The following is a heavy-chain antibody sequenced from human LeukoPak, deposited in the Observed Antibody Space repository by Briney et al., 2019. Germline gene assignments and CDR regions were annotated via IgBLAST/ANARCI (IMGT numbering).Heavy chain of an antibody. V-gene: IGHV3-23*01. Sequence: GGSLRLSCEASGLSFTNYAMMWVRQAPGKGLQWISTLTGYGGAYYADSGEGRFIISRDNSKRTLFLQMNSLRAEDTAVYYCAKVHYTASFPGSFPGRNYFDSWGQGSLVTVSS. CDR1: GLSFTNYA. CDR3: AKVHYTASFPGSFPGRNYFDS. CDR2: LTGYGGA. D-gene: IGHD1-26*01. J-gene: IGHJ4*02.